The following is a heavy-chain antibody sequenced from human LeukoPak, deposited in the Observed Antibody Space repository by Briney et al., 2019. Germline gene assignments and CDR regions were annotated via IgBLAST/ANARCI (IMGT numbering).Heavy chain of an antibody. Sequence: SETLSLTCAVSGGSISSSNWWSWVRRPPGKGLEWIGEIYHSGSTNYNPSLKSRVTISVDKSKNQFSLKLSSVTAADTAVYYCARTDYGDYGDDYWGQGTLVTVSS. CDR2: IYHSGST. V-gene: IGHV4-4*02. J-gene: IGHJ4*02. CDR1: GGSISSSNW. CDR3: ARTDYGDYGDDY. D-gene: IGHD4-17*01.